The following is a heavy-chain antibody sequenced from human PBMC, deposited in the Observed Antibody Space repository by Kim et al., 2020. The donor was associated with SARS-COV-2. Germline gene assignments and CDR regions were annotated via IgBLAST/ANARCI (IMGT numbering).Heavy chain of an antibody. CDR3: AKDISDYSGMDA. CDR2: ISHNGRDT. V-gene: IGHV3-23*01. Sequence: GGSLRLSCAASGFTFSACAMGWVRQAPGKGLQWVSSISHNGRDTYYADSVKGRFAISRDDSRDPLYLQMNSLRTEDTAVYFCAKDISDYSGMDAWGQGTTVTVSS. J-gene: IGHJ6*02. CDR1: GFTFSACA.